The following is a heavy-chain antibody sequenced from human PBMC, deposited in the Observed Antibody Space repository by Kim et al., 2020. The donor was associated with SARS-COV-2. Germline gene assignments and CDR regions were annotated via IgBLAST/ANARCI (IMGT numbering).Heavy chain of an antibody. D-gene: IGHD3-9*01. Sequence: GESLKISCKGSGYSFTSYWIGWVRQMPGKGLEWMGIIYPGDSDTRYSPSFQGQVTISADKSISTAYLQWSSLKASDTAMYYCARSGGGYDILTGLYSYYYYGMDVWGQGTTVTVSS. CDR1: GYSFTSYW. J-gene: IGHJ6*02. CDR3: ARSGGGYDILTGLYSYYYYGMDV. CDR2: IYPGDSDT. V-gene: IGHV5-51*01.